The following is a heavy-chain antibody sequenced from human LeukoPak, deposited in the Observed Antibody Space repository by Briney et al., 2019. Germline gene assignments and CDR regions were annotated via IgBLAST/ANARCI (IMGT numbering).Heavy chain of an antibody. J-gene: IGHJ5*02. Sequence: GSLRLSCAASGFTFSSYWMSWVRQAPGKGLEWVANIKQDGSEKYYVDSVKGRFTISRDNAKNSLYLQMNSLRAEDTAVYYCASRAAAAGFWFDPWGQGTLVTVSS. D-gene: IGHD6-13*01. CDR2: IKQDGSEK. CDR1: GFTFSSYW. CDR3: ASRAAAAGFWFDP. V-gene: IGHV3-7*01.